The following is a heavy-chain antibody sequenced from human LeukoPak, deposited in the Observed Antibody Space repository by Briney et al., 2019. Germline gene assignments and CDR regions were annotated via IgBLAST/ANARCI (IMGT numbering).Heavy chain of an antibody. CDR1: GYTFISYG. Sequence: ASVKVSCKASGYTFISYGISWVRQAPGQGREWMGWISGYSGNTNYAQNLQGRVTMTTDTSTSTAYMELRSLRSDDTAVYYCARGLGVVTAQSEQPKPRYFDLWGRGTQVTVSS. V-gene: IGHV1-18*01. D-gene: IGHD2-21*02. CDR2: ISGYSGNT. CDR3: ARGLGVVTAQSEQPKPRYFDL. J-gene: IGHJ2*01.